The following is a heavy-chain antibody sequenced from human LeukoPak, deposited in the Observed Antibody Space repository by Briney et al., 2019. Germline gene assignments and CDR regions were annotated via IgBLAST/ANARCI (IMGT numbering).Heavy chain of an antibody. D-gene: IGHD3-16*02. CDR2: IYYSGST. Sequence: SETLSLTCTVSGGSISSSSYYWGWIRHPPGEGLEWIGSIYYSGSTYYNPSLKSRVTISVDTFKNQFSLKLSSVTAADTAVYYCARGVWGSYRYYFDYWGQGTLVTVSS. CDR1: GGSISSSSYY. CDR3: ARGVWGSYRYYFDY. V-gene: IGHV4-39*07. J-gene: IGHJ4*02.